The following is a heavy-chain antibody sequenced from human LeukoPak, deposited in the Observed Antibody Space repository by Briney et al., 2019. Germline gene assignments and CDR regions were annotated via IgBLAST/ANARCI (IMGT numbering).Heavy chain of an antibody. D-gene: IGHD6-19*01. Sequence: GASVKVSCKASGYTFTSYAMNWVRQAPGQGLEWMGWINTNTGNPTYAQGFTGRFVSSLDTSVSTAYLQISSLKAEDTAVYYCARGGRGWLVRAKTNFDYWGQGTLVTVSS. CDR1: GYTFTSYA. CDR3: ARGGRGWLVRAKTNFDY. V-gene: IGHV7-4-1*02. J-gene: IGHJ4*02. CDR2: INTNTGNP.